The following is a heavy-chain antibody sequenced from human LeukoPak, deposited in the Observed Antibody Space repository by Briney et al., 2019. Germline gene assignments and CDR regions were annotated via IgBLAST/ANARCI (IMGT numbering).Heavy chain of an antibody. D-gene: IGHD3-22*01. Sequence: GGSLRLSCAASEFTFSSYSMNWVRQAPGKGLEWVSAISGSGGSTAYADSVKGRFTISRDNSKNTLYLQMNSLRAEDTAVYYCAKSGLYYYDSSAGFDPWGQGTLVTVSS. CDR3: AKSGLYYYDSSAGFDP. CDR1: EFTFSSYS. V-gene: IGHV3-23*01. CDR2: ISGSGGST. J-gene: IGHJ5*02.